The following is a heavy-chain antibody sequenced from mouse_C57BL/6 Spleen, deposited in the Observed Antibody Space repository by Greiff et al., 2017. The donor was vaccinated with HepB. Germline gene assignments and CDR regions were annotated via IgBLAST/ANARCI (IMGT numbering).Heavy chain of an antibody. CDR1: GYTFTDYE. CDR2: IDPETGGT. CDR3: TRGAPFYYGSSHWYFDV. V-gene: IGHV1-15*01. Sequence: QVQLQQSGAELVRPGASVTLSCKASGYTFTDYEMHWVKQTPVHGLEWIGAIDPETGGTAYNQKFKGKAILTADKSSSTAYMELRSLTSEDSAVYYGTRGAPFYYGSSHWYFDVWGTGTTVTVSS. J-gene: IGHJ1*03. D-gene: IGHD1-1*01.